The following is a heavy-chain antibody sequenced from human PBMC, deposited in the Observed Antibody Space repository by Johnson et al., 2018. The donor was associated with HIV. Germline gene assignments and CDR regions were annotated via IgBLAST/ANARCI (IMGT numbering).Heavy chain of an antibody. Sequence: QMLLVESGGGLVQPGGSLRLSCAASGFTFSSYAMHWVRQTPGKGLEWVAVISYDGSNKYYADSVKGRFTISRDNSKNTLYLQMNSLRAEDTAVYYCARDKGIAARLGAFDIWGQGTMVTVSS. CDR3: ARDKGIAARLGAFDI. D-gene: IGHD6-6*01. CDR1: GFTFSSYA. V-gene: IGHV3-30-3*01. J-gene: IGHJ3*02. CDR2: ISYDGSNK.